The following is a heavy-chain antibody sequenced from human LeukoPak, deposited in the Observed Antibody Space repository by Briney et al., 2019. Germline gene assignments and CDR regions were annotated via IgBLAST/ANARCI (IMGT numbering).Heavy chain of an antibody. CDR3: ARDRLLLSGYENIDY. Sequence: GGSLRLSCLVSEFITYEMNWVRQAPGKGLEWVSYISSSSSTIYYADSVKGRFTISRDNAKNSLYLQMNSLRAEDTAVYYCARDRLLLSGYENIDYWGQGTLVTVSS. CDR1: EFITYE. D-gene: IGHD5-12*01. CDR2: ISSSSSTI. J-gene: IGHJ4*02. V-gene: IGHV3-48*03.